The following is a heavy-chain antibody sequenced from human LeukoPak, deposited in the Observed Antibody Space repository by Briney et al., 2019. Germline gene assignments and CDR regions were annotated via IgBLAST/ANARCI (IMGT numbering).Heavy chain of an antibody. CDR1: GYTFTGYY. D-gene: IGHD3-10*01. J-gene: IGHJ6*03. V-gene: IGHV1-8*03. Sequence: ASVKVSYKASGYTFTGYYMHWVRQATGQGLEWMGWMNPNSGNTGYAQKFQGRVTITRNTSISTAYMELSSLRSEDTAVYYCARVSRVKRYYYCMDVWGKGTTVTVSS. CDR3: ARVSRVKRYYYCMDV. CDR2: MNPNSGNT.